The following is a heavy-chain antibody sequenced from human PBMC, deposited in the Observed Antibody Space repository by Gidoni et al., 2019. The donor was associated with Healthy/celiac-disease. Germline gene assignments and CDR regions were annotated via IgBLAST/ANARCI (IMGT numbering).Heavy chain of an antibody. D-gene: IGHD4-17*01. Sequence: QVQLVESGGGVVQPGRSLRLSCAASGFTFSSYGMHWVRQAPGKGLEWVAVISYDGSNKYYADSVKGRFTISRDNSKNTLYLQMNSLRAEDTAVYYCAKDRGFYGDPVVDYYYYGMDVWGQGTTVTVSS. CDR1: GFTFSSYG. CDR3: AKDRGFYGDPVVDYYYYGMDV. V-gene: IGHV3-30*18. CDR2: ISYDGSNK. J-gene: IGHJ6*02.